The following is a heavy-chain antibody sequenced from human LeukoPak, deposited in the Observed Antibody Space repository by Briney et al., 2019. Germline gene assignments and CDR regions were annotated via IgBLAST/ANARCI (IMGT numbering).Heavy chain of an antibody. CDR2: IYYTGST. V-gene: IGHV4-59*12. CDR1: GFTFSSYA. CDR3: ARGWANGVGD. J-gene: IGHJ4*02. Sequence: GSLRLSCAASGFTFSSYAMHWIRQPPGKGLEWIGRIYYTGSTSYNSSFKSRVTISLGTSVNQISLKLTSVTAADTAMYYCARGWANGVGDWGQGMLVIVSS. D-gene: IGHD1-1*01.